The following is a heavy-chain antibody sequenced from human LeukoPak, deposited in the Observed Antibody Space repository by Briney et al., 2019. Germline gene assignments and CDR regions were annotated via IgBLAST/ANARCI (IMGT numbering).Heavy chain of an antibody. CDR3: ARHYCSSTSCYDGRYYYYYMDV. V-gene: IGHV5-51*01. CDR1: GYSFTSYW. CDR2: IYPGDSDT. J-gene: IGHJ6*03. Sequence: GESLKISCQGSGYSFTSYWIGWVRQMPGKGLEWMGIIYPGDSDTRYSPSFQGQVTISADKSISTAYLQWSSLKASDTAMYYCARHYCSSTSCYDGRYYYYYMDVWGKGTTVTVSS. D-gene: IGHD2-2*01.